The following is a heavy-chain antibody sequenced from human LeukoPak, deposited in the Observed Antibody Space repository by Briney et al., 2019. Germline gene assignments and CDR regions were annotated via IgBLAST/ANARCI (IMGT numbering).Heavy chain of an antibody. CDR1: GGSISSYY. CDR3: ARSSSGLYYYYMDV. J-gene: IGHJ6*03. Sequence: KPSQTLSLTCTVSGGSISSYYWSWIRQPAGKGLEWIGRIYTSGSTNYNPSLKSRVTMSVDTSKNQFSLKLSSVTAADTAVYYCARSSSGLYYYYMDVWGKGTTVTVSS. D-gene: IGHD6-6*01. V-gene: IGHV4-4*07. CDR2: IYTSGST.